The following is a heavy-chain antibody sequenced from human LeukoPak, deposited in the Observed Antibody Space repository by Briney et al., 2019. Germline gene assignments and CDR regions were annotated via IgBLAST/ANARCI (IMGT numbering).Heavy chain of an antibody. D-gene: IGHD3-22*01. CDR3: ARQTRTKYYDSSGYTLDY. CDR2: IYYSGST. J-gene: IGHJ4*02. V-gene: IGHV4-39*01. Sequence: SETLSLTCTVSGGSISSSSYYWGWIRQPPGKWLEWIGSIYYSGSTYYNPSLKSRVTISVDTSKNQFSLKLSSVTAADTAVYYCARQTRTKYYDSSGYTLDYWGQGTLVTVSS. CDR1: GGSISSSSYY.